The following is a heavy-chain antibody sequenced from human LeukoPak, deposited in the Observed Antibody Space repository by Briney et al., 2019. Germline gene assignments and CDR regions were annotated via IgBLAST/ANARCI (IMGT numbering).Heavy chain of an antibody. J-gene: IGHJ4*02. Sequence: SETLSLTCTVSGGSVSSYYWSWIRQPPGKGLEWIGYIYYSGSTNYNPSLKSRVTISVDTSKNQFSLKLSSVTAADTAVYYCARARGKFGDFDYWGQGTLVTVSS. D-gene: IGHD3-10*01. CDR3: ARARGKFGDFDY. CDR2: IYYSGST. CDR1: GGSVSSYY. V-gene: IGHV4-59*02.